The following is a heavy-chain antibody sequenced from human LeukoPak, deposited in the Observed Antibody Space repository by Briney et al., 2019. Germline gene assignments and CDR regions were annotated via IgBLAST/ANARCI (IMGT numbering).Heavy chain of an antibody. J-gene: IGHJ4*02. D-gene: IGHD3-22*01. V-gene: IGHV1-2*02. CDR3: ATVPPYYYDSSGYAADY. Sequence: ASVKVSCKASGYTFTGYYMHWVRQAPGQGLEWMGWSNPNSGGTNYAQKFQGRVTMTRDTSISTAYMELSRLRSDDTAVYYCATVPPYYYDSSGYAADYWGQGTLVTVSS. CDR1: GYTFTGYY. CDR2: SNPNSGGT.